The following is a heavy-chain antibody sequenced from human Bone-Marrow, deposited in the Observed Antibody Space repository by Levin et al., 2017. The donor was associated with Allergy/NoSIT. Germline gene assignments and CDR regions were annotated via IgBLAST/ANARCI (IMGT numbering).Heavy chain of an antibody. D-gene: IGHD3-22*01. CDR1: GGSFSGYY. CDR3: ARDLDSSGSQESY. CDR2: INHSGST. V-gene: IGHV4-34*01. J-gene: IGHJ4*02. Sequence: SETLSLTCAVYGGSFSGYYWSWIRQPPGKGLEWIGEINHSGSTNYNPSLKSRVTISVDTSKNQFSLKLSSVTAADTAVYYCARDLDSSGSQESYWGQGTLVTVSS.